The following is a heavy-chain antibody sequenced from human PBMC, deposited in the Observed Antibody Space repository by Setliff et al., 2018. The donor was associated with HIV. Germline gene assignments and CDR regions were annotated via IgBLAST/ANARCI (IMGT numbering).Heavy chain of an antibody. CDR2: IYSSGTT. D-gene: IGHD2-21*02. V-gene: IGHV4-61*02. CDR1: GDSISSGTYY. Sequence: PSETLSLTCTVSGDSISSGTYYWSCIRQPAGKGREWIGRIYSSGTTYYNPSLKRRVTLSLDTSKNQFSLELTSVTAADTAVYYCARHDCGGDCSINWFDPWGQGTLVTVSS. J-gene: IGHJ5*02. CDR3: ARHDCGGDCSINWFDP.